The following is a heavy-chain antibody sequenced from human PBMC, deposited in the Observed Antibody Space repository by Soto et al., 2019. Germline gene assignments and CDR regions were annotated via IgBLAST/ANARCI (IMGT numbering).Heavy chain of an antibody. CDR1: GYTFTGYY. V-gene: IGHV1-2*02. Sequence: ASVKVSCKASGYTFTGYYMHWVRQAPGQGLEWMGWINPNSGGTNYAQKFQGRVTMTRDTSVSTAHMELSRLRSDDTAVYYCARALPRYCSSTSCYKGYYYYGMDVWGQGTTVTVSS. J-gene: IGHJ6*02. CDR3: ARALPRYCSSTSCYKGYYYYGMDV. D-gene: IGHD2-2*02. CDR2: INPNSGGT.